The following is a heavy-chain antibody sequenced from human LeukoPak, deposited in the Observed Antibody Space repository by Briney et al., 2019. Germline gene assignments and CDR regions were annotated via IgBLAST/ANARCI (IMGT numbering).Heavy chain of an antibody. D-gene: IGHD4-17*01. Sequence: ASVKVSCKASGYTLTSYGISWVRQAPGQGLEWMGWISAYNGNTNYAQKLQGRVTMTTDTSTSAAYMELRSLRSDDTAVYYCARDPALDYGDYDWFDPWGQGTLVTVSS. CDR3: ARDPALDYGDYDWFDP. J-gene: IGHJ5*02. CDR1: GYTLTSYG. CDR2: ISAYNGNT. V-gene: IGHV1-18*01.